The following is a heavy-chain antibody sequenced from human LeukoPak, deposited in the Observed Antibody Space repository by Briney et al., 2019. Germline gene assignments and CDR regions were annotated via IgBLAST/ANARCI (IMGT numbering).Heavy chain of an antibody. CDR2: ISWNSGSI. D-gene: IGHD3-22*01. CDR3: AKSVREDSSGYYPDY. J-gene: IGHJ4*02. CDR1: GFTFDDYA. Sequence: GESLRLSCAASGFTFDDYAMHWVRQAPGKGLEWVSGISWNSGSIGYADSVKGRFTISRDNAKNSLYLQMNSLRAEDTALYYCAKSVREDSSGYYPDYWGQGTLVTVSS. V-gene: IGHV3-9*01.